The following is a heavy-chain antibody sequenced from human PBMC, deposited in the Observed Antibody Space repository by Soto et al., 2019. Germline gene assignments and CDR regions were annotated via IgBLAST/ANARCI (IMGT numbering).Heavy chain of an antibody. V-gene: IGHV4-59*01. D-gene: IGHD1-26*01. CDR1: GGSISSYY. CDR2: IYYSGST. CDR3: AREGADARGAFDI. J-gene: IGHJ3*02. Sequence: SETLSLTCTVSGGSISSYYWSWIRQPPGKGLEWIGYIYYSGSTNYNPSLKIRVTISVDTSKNQFSLKLSSVTAADTAVYYCAREGADARGAFDIWGQGTMVTVSS.